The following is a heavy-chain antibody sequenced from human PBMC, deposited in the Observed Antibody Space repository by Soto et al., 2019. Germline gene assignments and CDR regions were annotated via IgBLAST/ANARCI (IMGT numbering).Heavy chain of an antibody. CDR3: ARNYDSSGYYYPFDY. J-gene: IGHJ4*02. D-gene: IGHD3-22*01. CDR2: IDPSDSYT. Sequence: EVQLVQSGAEVKKPGESLRISCKGSGYSFTSYWISWVRQMPGKGLEWMGRIDPSDSYTNYSPSFKGHVTISADKSISTAYLQWSSLKASDTAMYYCARNYDSSGYYYPFDYWGQGTLVTVSS. V-gene: IGHV5-10-1*01. CDR1: GYSFTSYW.